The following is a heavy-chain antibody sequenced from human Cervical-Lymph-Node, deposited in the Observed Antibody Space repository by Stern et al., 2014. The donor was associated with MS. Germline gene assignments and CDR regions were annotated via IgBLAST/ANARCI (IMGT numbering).Heavy chain of an antibody. Sequence: VHLVESGAEVKKPGASVKVSCKGYGGTFSSSGVTWVRQAPGQGLEWMGVIIPPLDTAQNAEKVQGRVTINTAQDKRTGYMELSSLRTEDTAIYYCAIMMGEGLDVGGQGTTVTVSS. J-gene: IGHJ6*02. CDR1: GGTFSSSG. CDR2: IIPPLDTA. V-gene: IGHV1-69*01. CDR3: AIMMGEGLDV. D-gene: IGHD3-16*01.